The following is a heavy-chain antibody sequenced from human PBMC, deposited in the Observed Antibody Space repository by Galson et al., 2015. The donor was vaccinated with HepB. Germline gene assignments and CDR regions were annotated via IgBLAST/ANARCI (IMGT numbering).Heavy chain of an antibody. CDR1: GFTFSSYA. J-gene: IGHJ2*01. CDR3: ARGLDWYFDL. V-gene: IGHV3-48*01. D-gene: IGHD2-21*01. Sequence: SLRLSCAASGFTFSSYAMSWVRQAPGKGLEWVSYISSSSSTIYYADSVKGRFTISRDNAKNSLYLQTNSLRAGDTAVYYCARGLDWYFDLWGRGTLVTVSS. CDR2: ISSSSSTI.